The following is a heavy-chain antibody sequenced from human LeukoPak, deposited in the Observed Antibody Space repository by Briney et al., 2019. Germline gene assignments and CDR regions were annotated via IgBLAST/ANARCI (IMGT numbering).Heavy chain of an antibody. CDR1: GFTVSSNY. CDR2: IYSGGST. Sequence: PGGSLRLSCVASGFTVSSNYMSWVRQAPGKGLEWVSVIYSGGSTYYPDSVKGRFTISRDNSKNTLYLQMNSLRAEDTAVYYCASGSGSYRTPYYYMDVWGTGTTVTVSS. V-gene: IGHV3-53*01. J-gene: IGHJ6*03. CDR3: ASGSGSYRTPYYYMDV. D-gene: IGHD3-10*01.